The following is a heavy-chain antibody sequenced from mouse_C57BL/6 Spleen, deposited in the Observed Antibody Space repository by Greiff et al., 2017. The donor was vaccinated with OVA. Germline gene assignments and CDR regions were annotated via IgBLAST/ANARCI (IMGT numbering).Heavy chain of an antibody. Sequence: EVKLQESGPGMVKPSQSLSLTCTVTGYSITSGYDWHWIRHFPGNKLEWMGYISYSGSTNYNPSLKSRISITHDTSKNHFFLKLNSVTTEDTATYYCAREGLDYGSSPGAMDYWGQGTSVTVSS. D-gene: IGHD1-1*01. V-gene: IGHV3-1*01. CDR2: ISYSGST. CDR1: GYSITSGYD. CDR3: AREGLDYGSSPGAMDY. J-gene: IGHJ4*01.